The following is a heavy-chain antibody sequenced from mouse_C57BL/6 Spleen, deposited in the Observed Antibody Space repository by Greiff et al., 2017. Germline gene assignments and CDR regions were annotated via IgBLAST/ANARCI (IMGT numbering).Heavy chain of an antibody. J-gene: IGHJ3*01. CDR2: INPSSGYT. D-gene: IGHD2-4*01. CDR3: ASYDDDWFAY. Sequence: QVQLQQSGAELARPGASVKMSCKASGYTFTSYTMHWVKQRPGQGLEWIGYINPSSGYTKYNQKFKDKATLTADKSSSTAYMQLSSLTSEDSAVYYCASYDDDWFAYWGQGTLVTVSA. CDR1: GYTFTSYT. V-gene: IGHV1-4*01.